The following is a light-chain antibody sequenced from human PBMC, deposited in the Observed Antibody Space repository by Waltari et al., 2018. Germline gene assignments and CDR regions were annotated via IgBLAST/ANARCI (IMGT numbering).Light chain of an antibody. J-gene: IGKJ4*01. CDR3: QQDGGSPPLT. CDR1: QSSTSYS. V-gene: IGKV3-20*01. Sequence: EIVLTQSPGTLSLSPGERATLSCRTSQSSTSYSLPLYQQKPGQAPRLLIYGASSRATGIPDRFSGSGSGTDFTLTISRLEPEDFAVYYCQQDGGSPPLTFGGGTKVEIK. CDR2: GAS.